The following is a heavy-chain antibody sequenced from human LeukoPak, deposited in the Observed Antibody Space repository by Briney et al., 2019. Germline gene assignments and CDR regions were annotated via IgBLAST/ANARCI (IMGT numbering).Heavy chain of an antibody. CDR1: GGSFSGHY. J-gene: IGHJ5*02. D-gene: IGHD3-3*01. V-gene: IGHV4-34*01. CDR2: INHSGST. Sequence: SETLSLTCAVYGGSFSGHYWSWIRQPPGKGLEWIGEINHSGSTNYNPSLKSRVTISVDTSKNQFSLKLSSVTAADTAVYYCARGPQRITIFGVVISPSTTRRNWFDPWGQGTLVTVSS. CDR3: ARGPQRITIFGVVISPSTTRRNWFDP.